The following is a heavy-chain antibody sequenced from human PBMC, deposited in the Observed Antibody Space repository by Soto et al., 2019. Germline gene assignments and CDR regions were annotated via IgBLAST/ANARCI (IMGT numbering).Heavy chain of an antibody. V-gene: IGHV4-4*07. D-gene: IGHD2-2*01. Sequence: PSETLSLTCTVSGGSISSYYWSWIRQPAGKGLEWIGRIYTSGSTNYSPSLKSRVTMSVDTSKNQLSLKLSSATAADTAVYYCARACSSHSCYDVFDCWGQGNLVTVS. J-gene: IGHJ4*02. CDR2: IYTSGST. CDR3: ARACSSHSCYDVFDC. CDR1: GGSISSYY.